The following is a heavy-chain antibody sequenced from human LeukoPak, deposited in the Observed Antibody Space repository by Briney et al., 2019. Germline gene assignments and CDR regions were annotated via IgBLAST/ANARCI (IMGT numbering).Heavy chain of an antibody. J-gene: IGHJ6*02. V-gene: IGHV6-1*01. CDR1: GDSVSSNSAA. D-gene: IGHD3-22*01. Sequence: SQTLSLIFAISGDSVSSNSAAWNWIRQSPSRGLEWLGRTYYRSKWYNDYAVSVKSRITINPDTSKNQFSLQLNSVTPEDTAVYYCARVAVYDSSGYYYGLGYGMDVWGQGTTVTVSS. CDR3: ARVAVYDSSGYYYGLGYGMDV. CDR2: TYYRSKWYN.